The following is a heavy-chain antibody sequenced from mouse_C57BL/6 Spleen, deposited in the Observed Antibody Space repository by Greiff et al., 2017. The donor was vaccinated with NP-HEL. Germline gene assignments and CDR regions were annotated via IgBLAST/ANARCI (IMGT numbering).Heavy chain of an antibody. CDR2: IRSKSSNYAT. Sequence: EMKLVESGGGLVQPKGSLKLSCAASGFTFNTYAMHWVRQAPGKGLEWVARIRSKSSNYATYYADSVKYRFTISRDDSQSMLYLQMNNLTTEDTAMSYCVRDYCSSYEGWFAYWGQGTLVTVAA. V-gene: IGHV10-3*01. CDR3: VRDYCSSYEGWFAY. J-gene: IGHJ3*01. CDR1: GFTFNTYA. D-gene: IGHD1-1*01.